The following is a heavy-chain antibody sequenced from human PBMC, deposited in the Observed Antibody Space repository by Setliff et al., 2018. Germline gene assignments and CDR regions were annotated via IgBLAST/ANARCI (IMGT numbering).Heavy chain of an antibody. CDR2: IYYTGSP. CDR1: GGSITSGSYY. V-gene: IGHV4-61*01. J-gene: IGHJ4*02. D-gene: IGHD7-27*01. CDR3: AKFGPLDLTGDWAFDN. Sequence: SETLSLTCAVSGGSITSGSYYWSWIRQPPGKGLEWIGNIYYTGSPSYSPSLRSRGTISVDTSKNKFSLSLSSVTAADTAVYYCAKFGPLDLTGDWAFDNWGQGTLVTVSS.